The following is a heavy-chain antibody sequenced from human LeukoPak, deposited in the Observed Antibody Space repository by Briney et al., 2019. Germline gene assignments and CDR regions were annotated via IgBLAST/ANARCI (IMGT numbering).Heavy chain of an antibody. CDR1: GFTFSSYS. V-gene: IGHV3-74*01. Sequence: GGSLRLSCAASGFTFSSYSMNWVRQAPGKGLVWVSRIRGDGIVTNYADSVEGRFTISRDNAKNTVHLQMNSLRDDDTAVYYCARANPADFNLWGRGTLVTVSS. CDR3: ARANPADFNL. D-gene: IGHD1-14*01. CDR2: IRGDGIVT. J-gene: IGHJ2*01.